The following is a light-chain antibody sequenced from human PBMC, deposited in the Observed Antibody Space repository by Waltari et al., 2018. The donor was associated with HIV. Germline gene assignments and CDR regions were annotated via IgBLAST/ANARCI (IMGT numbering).Light chain of an antibody. CDR1: SSDIDGYNY. J-gene: IGLJ2*01. CDR2: DVS. V-gene: IGLV2-14*03. CDR3: SSYTSSSTKV. Sequence: QSALTQPASVSGSPGPSITISCTGTSSDIDGYNYVSWYQQHPGKAPKLMIYDVSNRPSGLSNRFSGSKSGNTASLTISGLQAEDEADYYCSSYTSSSTKVFGGGTKLTVL.